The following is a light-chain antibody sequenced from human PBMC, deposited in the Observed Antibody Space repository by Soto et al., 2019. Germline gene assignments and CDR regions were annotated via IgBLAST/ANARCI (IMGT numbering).Light chain of an antibody. CDR1: SSDVGGYNY. Sequence: QSALTQPPSASGSPGQSVTISCTGTSSDVGGYNYVSWYQQHPGKAPKLMIYEVSKRPSGVPDRFSGSKSGKTAFLTVSGLQAEYEADYYCSSYAGSDIWVFGGGTKVTVL. V-gene: IGLV2-8*01. CDR3: SSYAGSDIWV. J-gene: IGLJ3*02. CDR2: EVS.